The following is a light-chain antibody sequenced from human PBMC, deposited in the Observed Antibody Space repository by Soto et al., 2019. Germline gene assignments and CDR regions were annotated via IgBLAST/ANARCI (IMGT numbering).Light chain of an antibody. CDR3: QQYKDWPPLT. CDR1: QTININ. J-gene: IGKJ4*01. V-gene: IGKV3D-15*01. CDR2: GAS. Sequence: EIVMTQSPLTLSVSPGERATLSCRASQTININLAWYQQRPGQAPRVLIYGASSMASGIPDRFSGSGSGTDFTLTINSLQPDDFAFYYCQQYKDWPPLTFGGGTRVEIK.